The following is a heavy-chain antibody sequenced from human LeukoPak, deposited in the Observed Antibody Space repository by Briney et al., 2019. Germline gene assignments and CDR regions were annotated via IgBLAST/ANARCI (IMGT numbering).Heavy chain of an antibody. V-gene: IGHV1-18*01. D-gene: IGHD5-18*01. J-gene: IGHJ4*02. CDR3: ASASRFSWIQLWFDY. CDR1: GYTFTNYG. Sequence: ASVKVSCKASGYTFTNYGISWVRQAPGQGLEWMGWISAYNGNTNYAQKFQGRVTMTTDTSTSIAYMELRSLRSDDTAVYYCASASRFSWIQLWFDYWGQGTLVTVSS. CDR2: ISAYNGNT.